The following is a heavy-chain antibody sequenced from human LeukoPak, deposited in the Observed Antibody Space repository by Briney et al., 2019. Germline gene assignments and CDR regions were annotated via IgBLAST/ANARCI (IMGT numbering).Heavy chain of an antibody. D-gene: IGHD3-10*01. Sequence: GRSLRLSCTASGFTFSYYGMHWVRQAPGKGLEWVAVIWYDGSSEYYEESVKGRFTISRENSKNTLYLQMNSLRADDTAVYHCARSYYNGSGSYYPLDYWGQGTLVTVSS. CDR3: ARSYYNGSGSYYPLDY. CDR2: IWYDGSSE. J-gene: IGHJ4*02. V-gene: IGHV3-33*01. CDR1: GFTFSYYG.